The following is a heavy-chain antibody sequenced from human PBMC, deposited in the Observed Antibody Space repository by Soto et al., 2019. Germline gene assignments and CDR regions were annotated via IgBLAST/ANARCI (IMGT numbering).Heavy chain of an antibody. CDR2: INPNSGDT. J-gene: IGHJ4*01. CDR1: GYTFTGSS. V-gene: IGHV1-2*02. Sequence: QVQLVQSGAEVKKPGASVNVSCEASGYTFTGSSIHWVRQAPGQGLEWMGYINPNSGDTIFAQKFQGRVTMTRDTSISTAYMELSRVASDDTAVYYCARDLTGDPNYWGHGTLVTVSS. CDR3: ARDLTGDPNY. D-gene: IGHD7-27*01.